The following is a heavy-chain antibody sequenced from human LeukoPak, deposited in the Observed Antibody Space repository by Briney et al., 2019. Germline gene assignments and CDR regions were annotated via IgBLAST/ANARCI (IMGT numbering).Heavy chain of an antibody. V-gene: IGHV4-34*01. CDR3: ARMRGGGIGYHYCMDV. CDR1: GGSFSDYY. D-gene: IGHD2-15*01. CDR2: INPAGST. Sequence: SETLSLTCVVFGGSFSDYYWSWFRQPPGKGLEWIGEINPAGSTNYNPSLKSRLTISIHTSTNQFSLRLSSVTAADTAVYCARMRGGGIGYHYCMDVWDKGTTVIVSS. J-gene: IGHJ6*03.